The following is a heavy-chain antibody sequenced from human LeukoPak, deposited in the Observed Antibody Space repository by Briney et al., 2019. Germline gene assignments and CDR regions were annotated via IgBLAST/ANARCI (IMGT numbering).Heavy chain of an antibody. V-gene: IGHV1-18*01. Sequence: GASVKVSCKASGYTFTSYGISWVRQAPGQGLEWMGWISAYNGNTNYAQKLQGRVTMTTDTSTSTAYMELRSLRSDDTAVYYCARGELSGYYDFWSGYYPTIYYFDYWGQGTLVTVSS. CDR3: ARGELSGYYDFWSGYYPTIYYFDY. CDR1: GYTFTSYG. CDR2: ISAYNGNT. J-gene: IGHJ4*02. D-gene: IGHD3-3*01.